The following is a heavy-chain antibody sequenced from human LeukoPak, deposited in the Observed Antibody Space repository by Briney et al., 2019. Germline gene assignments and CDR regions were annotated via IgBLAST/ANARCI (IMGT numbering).Heavy chain of an antibody. CDR1: GFTFNSYA. J-gene: IGHJ4*02. Sequence: PGGSLRLSCAASGFTFNSYAMSWVRQAPGKGLEWVSGISASGDHRYYADSVKGRFAISRDSSKNTVSLEMNSLRVDDTALYYCAKDDSRALDHFDYWGQGTVVTVSS. V-gene: IGHV3-23*01. D-gene: IGHD3-22*01. CDR3: AKDDSRALDHFDY. CDR2: ISASGDHR.